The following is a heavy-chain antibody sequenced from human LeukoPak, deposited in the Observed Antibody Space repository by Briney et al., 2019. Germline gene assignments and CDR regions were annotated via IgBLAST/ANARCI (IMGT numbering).Heavy chain of an antibody. CDR1: GFTFSSYG. Sequence: PGRSLRLSCAASGFTFSSYGMHWVRQAPGKGLEWVAVISYDGSNKYYADSVKARFTISRDNSKNTLYLQMNSLRAEDTAVYYCAKDRRLAYYDSSGFDYWGQGTLVTVSS. CDR2: ISYDGSNK. CDR3: AKDRRLAYYDSSGFDY. V-gene: IGHV3-30*18. D-gene: IGHD3-22*01. J-gene: IGHJ4*02.